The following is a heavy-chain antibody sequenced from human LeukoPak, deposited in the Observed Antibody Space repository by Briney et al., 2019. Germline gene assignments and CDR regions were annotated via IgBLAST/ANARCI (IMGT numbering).Heavy chain of an antibody. Sequence: GGSLRLSCAASGFTFSSYSMNWVRQAPGKGLEWVSSISRSSSYIYYADSVKGRFTISRDNAKNSLYLQMNSLRAEDTAVYYCARDSAETYYYDSSGYSSDYWGQGTLVTVSS. CDR2: ISRSSSYI. CDR3: ARDSAETYYYDSSGYSSDY. CDR1: GFTFSSYS. V-gene: IGHV3-21*01. J-gene: IGHJ4*02. D-gene: IGHD3-22*01.